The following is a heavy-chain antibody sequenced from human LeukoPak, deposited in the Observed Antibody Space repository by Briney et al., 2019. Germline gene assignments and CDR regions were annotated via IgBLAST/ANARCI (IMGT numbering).Heavy chain of an antibody. CDR2: ITYDNHHT. CDR1: SGSTFSTSG. CDR3: ARVSLTSSNSQHLPDYFYMDV. Sequence: ASVKVSCKASSGSTFSTSGISWVRPAPGQGLEWLGWITYDNHHTTAPQMLQGRVTFTTDTSRSTAYMDLRSLRSDDSAVYYCARVSLTSSNSQHLPDYFYMDVWGKGTTVTVSS. D-gene: IGHD4-11*01. V-gene: IGHV1-18*01. J-gene: IGHJ6*03.